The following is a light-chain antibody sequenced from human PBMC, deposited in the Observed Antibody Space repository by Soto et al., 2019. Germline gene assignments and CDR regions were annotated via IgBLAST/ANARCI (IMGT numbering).Light chain of an antibody. Sequence: DIVMTQSPATLSVSPGERATLSCRASQNISTNVACYQQKPGQAPRLLLLSASSRLSDIPARFSGSGSGTEFTLTISGLQSEDVAVYYCHHFNTWPPKAFGQGTKVEFK. CDR2: SAS. V-gene: IGKV3-15*01. J-gene: IGKJ1*01. CDR1: QNISTN. CDR3: HHFNTWPPKA.